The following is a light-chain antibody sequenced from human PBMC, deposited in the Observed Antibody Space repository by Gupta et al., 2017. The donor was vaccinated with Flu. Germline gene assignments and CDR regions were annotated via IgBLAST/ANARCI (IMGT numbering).Light chain of an antibody. J-gene: IGKJ2*01. CDR1: QSVLYSSNSKNY. V-gene: IGKV4-1*01. CDR2: WAS. Sequence: DIVMTQSPDSLAVSLGERATINCKSSQSVLYSSNSKNYLAWYQQKPGQPPKLRIYWASTREAGVPDRFSGSGSGTDFTLTISSLQAEDVAVYYCQQEDSTPYTFGQGTKMEIK. CDR3: QQEDSTPYT.